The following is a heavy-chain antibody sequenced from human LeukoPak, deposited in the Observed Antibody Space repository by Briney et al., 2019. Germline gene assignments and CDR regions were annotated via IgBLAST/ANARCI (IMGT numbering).Heavy chain of an antibody. Sequence: SQTLSLTCIVSGGSINSGDYYRSWIRQPPGKGLEWIGYIYYSGSTYYNPSLKSRVTISIDTSKNQFSLKLSSVTAADTAVYYCARGPKWLFKYYFDYWGQGTLVTVSS. CDR1: GGSINSGDYY. V-gene: IGHV4-30-4*08. CDR3: ARGPKWLFKYYFDY. J-gene: IGHJ4*02. D-gene: IGHD3-22*01. CDR2: IYYSGST.